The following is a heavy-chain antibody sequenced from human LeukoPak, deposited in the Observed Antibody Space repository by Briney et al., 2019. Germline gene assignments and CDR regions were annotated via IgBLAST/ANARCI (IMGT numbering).Heavy chain of an antibody. D-gene: IGHD4-4*01. CDR3: AKDRKEYSTKHPDP. J-gene: IGHJ5*02. CDR2: IGTAGDT. CDR1: GFTFSSYD. Sequence: SGGSLRLSCAASGFTFSSYDMHWVRQATGKGLEWVSAIGTAGDTYYPGSVKGRFTISRDNSKNTLYLQMNSLRAEDTAVYYCAKDRKEYSTKHPDPWGQGTLVTVSS. V-gene: IGHV3-13*01.